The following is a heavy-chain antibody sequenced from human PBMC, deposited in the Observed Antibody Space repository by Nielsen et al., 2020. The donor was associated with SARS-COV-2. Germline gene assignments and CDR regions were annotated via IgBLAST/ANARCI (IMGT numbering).Heavy chain of an antibody. J-gene: IGHJ6*02. V-gene: IGHV3-74*01. CDR3: ARGRSRHAYYYYGMDV. CDR1: GFTFSSYW. CDR2: INSDGSST. Sequence: GESLKISCAASGFTFSSYWMHWVRQAPGKGLVWVSRINSDGSSTSYADSVKGRFTISRDNAKNTLYPQMNSLRAEDTAVYYCARGRSRHAYYYYGMDVWGQGTTVTVSS.